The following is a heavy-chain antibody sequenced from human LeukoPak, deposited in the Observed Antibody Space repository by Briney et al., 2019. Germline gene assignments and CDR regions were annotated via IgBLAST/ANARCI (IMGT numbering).Heavy chain of an antibody. Sequence: SETLSVTCTVSGGSISSGGYYWRWIRQHPGEGLEWIGYIYYSGSTYYHPSLKSRVTISVDTSKNKFTLKLSAVTAADTAVYYCARGLAARRNFDYWGQGTLVTVSS. V-gene: IGHV4-31*03. J-gene: IGHJ4*02. CDR1: GGSISSGGYY. CDR2: IYYSGST. D-gene: IGHD6-6*01. CDR3: ARGLAARRNFDY.